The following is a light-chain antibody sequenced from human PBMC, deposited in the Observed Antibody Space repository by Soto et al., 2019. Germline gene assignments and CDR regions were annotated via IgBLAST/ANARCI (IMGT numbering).Light chain of an antibody. CDR3: QQYDHPPYT. CDR1: QDIQNA. J-gene: IGKJ2*01. CDR2: AAS. Sequence: DIQMTQSPSSLSASVGDRVTITCRASQDIQNALGWYQQKPGKAPKRLIYAASSLQSGVPSRFRGSRSGTDFSLTGDSLQPEDTATYYCQQYDHPPYTFGQGTKLEIK. V-gene: IGKV1-17*01.